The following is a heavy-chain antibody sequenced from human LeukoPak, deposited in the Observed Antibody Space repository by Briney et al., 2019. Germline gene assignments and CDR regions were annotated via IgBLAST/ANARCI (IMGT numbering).Heavy chain of an antibody. CDR3: AKDTYYDILTGYNDY. J-gene: IGHJ4*02. Sequence: GGSLRLSCAATGFTFRSHAMNWVRQAPGKGLEWVSGIGGSGGRTYYAGSVTGRFTISRDNSKNTVYLQMNSLRAADTALYYCAKDTYYDILTGYNDYWGQGTLVTVSS. V-gene: IGHV3-23*01. CDR1: GFTFRSHA. CDR2: IGGSGGRT. D-gene: IGHD3-9*01.